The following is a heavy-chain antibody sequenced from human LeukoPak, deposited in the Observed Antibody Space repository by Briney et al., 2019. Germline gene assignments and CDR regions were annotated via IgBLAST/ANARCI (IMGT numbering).Heavy chain of an antibody. Sequence: PGGSLRLSCAASGFTFSSYSMNWVRQAPGKGLEWVSSISSSSSYMYYADSVKGRFTISRDNAKNSLYLQMNSLRAEDTAVYYCARDSVTNYYDSSGYYMGFGYWGQGTLVTVSS. V-gene: IGHV3-21*01. J-gene: IGHJ4*02. CDR1: GFTFSSYS. CDR3: ARDSVTNYYDSSGYYMGFGY. CDR2: ISSSSSYM. D-gene: IGHD3-22*01.